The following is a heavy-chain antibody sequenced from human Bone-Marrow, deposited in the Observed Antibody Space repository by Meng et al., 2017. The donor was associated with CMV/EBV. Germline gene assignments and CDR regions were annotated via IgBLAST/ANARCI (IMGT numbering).Heavy chain of an antibody. V-gene: IGHV3-15*01. Sequence: GESLKISCAASGFNFSNAWMSWVRQAPGKGLEWVGRIKSKTDGGTTDYAAPVKGRFTISRDESKNTLYLQMNSLKTEDTAVYYCTTGESIVVVPAATNFDYWGQGTLVTVSS. D-gene: IGHD2-2*01. CDR3: TTGESIVVVPAATNFDY. CDR2: IKSKTDGGTT. J-gene: IGHJ4*02. CDR1: GFNFSNAW.